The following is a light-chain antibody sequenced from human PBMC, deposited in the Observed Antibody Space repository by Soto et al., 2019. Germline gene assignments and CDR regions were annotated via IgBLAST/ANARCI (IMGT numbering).Light chain of an antibody. J-gene: IGKJ1*01. V-gene: IGKV1-5*01. CDR2: DAS. Sequence: DIQMTQSPSTLSASVGDRVTITCRASQSITSWLAWYQQKPGKAPKLLIYDASSLESGVPSRFSGSGSGTEFTLTISSLQPDDFATYYCQQYISYSFGQGTKVDIK. CDR1: QSITSW. CDR3: QQYISYS.